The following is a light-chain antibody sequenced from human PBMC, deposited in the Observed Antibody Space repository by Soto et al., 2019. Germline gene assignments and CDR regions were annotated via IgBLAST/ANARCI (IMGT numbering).Light chain of an antibody. Sequence: EIVLTQSPATLSVSPGERATLSCRASQSVRSNFAWYQQKPGQGPRLLIFDASTRATNIPPRFSGSGSGTEFTLTISSLQSEEFAVYYCQEYISWPSLTFGRGTKVDIK. CDR1: QSVRSN. CDR3: QEYISWPSLT. V-gene: IGKV3-15*01. J-gene: IGKJ4*01. CDR2: DAS.